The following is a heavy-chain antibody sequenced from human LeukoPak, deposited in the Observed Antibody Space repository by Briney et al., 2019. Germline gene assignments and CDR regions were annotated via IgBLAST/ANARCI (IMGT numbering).Heavy chain of an antibody. CDR1: GYSFSTYW. V-gene: IGHV5-51*01. CDR3: TRHVIISTGNNWFDS. CDR2: TYPGDSDT. Sequence: GESLKISCKVSGYSFSTYWIALVRQMPGKGLEWMGVTYPGDSDTRYSPSFQGQVTISADRSISTAYLQWTSLKASDTAMYYCTRHVIISTGNNWFDSWGQGILVTVSS. J-gene: IGHJ5*01. D-gene: IGHD1-1*01.